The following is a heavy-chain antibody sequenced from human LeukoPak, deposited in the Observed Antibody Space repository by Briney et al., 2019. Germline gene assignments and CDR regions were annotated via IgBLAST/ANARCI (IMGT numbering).Heavy chain of an antibody. CDR1: GFTFSSYG. J-gene: IGHJ4*02. CDR2: ISGSGGST. Sequence: GGSLRLSCAASGFTFSSYGMSWVRQAPGKGLEWVSAISGSGGSTYYADSVKGRFTISRDSSKNTLYLQMNSLRAEDTAVYYCAKVLEWFGELTLFDYWGQGTLVTVSS. CDR3: AKVLEWFGELTLFDY. D-gene: IGHD3-10*01. V-gene: IGHV3-23*01.